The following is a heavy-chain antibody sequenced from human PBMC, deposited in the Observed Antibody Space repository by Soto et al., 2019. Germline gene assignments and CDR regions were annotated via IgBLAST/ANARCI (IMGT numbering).Heavy chain of an antibody. D-gene: IGHD3-16*01. CDR1: GFTFSSYA. CDR2: LSGSGGTT. Sequence: GKPGGSLRLSCAASGFTFSSYAMSWVRQAPGKGLEWVSGLSGSGGTTYYADSVKGRFTISRDNSKNTLYLQMNSLRAEDTAVYYCAKSSVVMLSEGFEFDYWGQGALVTVSS. CDR3: AKSSVVMLSEGFEFDY. V-gene: IGHV3-23*01. J-gene: IGHJ4*02.